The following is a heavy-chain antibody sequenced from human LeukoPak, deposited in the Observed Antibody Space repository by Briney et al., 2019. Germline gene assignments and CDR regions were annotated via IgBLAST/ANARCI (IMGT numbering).Heavy chain of an antibody. V-gene: IGHV3-48*02. D-gene: IGHD3-3*02. CDR2: ISNSGSTR. CDR3: ARSLAD. Sequence: GGSLRLSCTASGFTFSSYAMNWVRQAPGKGLEWVSYISNSGSTRYYADSVKGRFTISRDNAKNSLYLEMNSLRDEDTAVYYCARSLADWGQGTLVTVSS. J-gene: IGHJ4*02. CDR1: GFTFSSYA.